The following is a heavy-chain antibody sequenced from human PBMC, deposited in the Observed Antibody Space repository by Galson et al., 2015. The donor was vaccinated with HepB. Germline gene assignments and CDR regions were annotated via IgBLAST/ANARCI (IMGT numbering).Heavy chain of an antibody. D-gene: IGHD3-3*01. J-gene: IGHJ6*02. CDR2: ISGSAGST. Sequence: SLRLSCAASGFTFSSYAMRWVRQAPGKGLRLVSAISGSAGSTYYADSVQGRFTISRDNSKNTLNLQMNSLRAEDTAVYYCATYPYDFWSGYPPYSHGLDVWGQGTTVIVSS. CDR1: GFTFSSYA. CDR3: ATYPYDFWSGYPPYSHGLDV. V-gene: IGHV3-23*01.